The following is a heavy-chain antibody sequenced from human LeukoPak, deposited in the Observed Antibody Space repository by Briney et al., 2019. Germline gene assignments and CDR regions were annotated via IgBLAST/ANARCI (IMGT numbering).Heavy chain of an antibody. D-gene: IGHD2-15*01. J-gene: IGHJ6*03. Sequence: ASVKVSCKASGGTFNSYAISWVRQAPGQGLEWMGGIIPIFGTANYAQKFQGRVTITADESTSTAYMELSSLRSEDTAVYYCAIVVVAATRVEYYYYYMDVWGKGTTVTISS. CDR2: IIPIFGTA. V-gene: IGHV1-69*01. CDR3: AIVVVAATRVEYYYYYMDV. CDR1: GGTFNSYA.